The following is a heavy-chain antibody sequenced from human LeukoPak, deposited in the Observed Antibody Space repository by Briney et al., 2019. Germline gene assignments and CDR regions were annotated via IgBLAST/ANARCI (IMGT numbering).Heavy chain of an antibody. J-gene: IGHJ5*01. CDR1: GFTFSSYG. D-gene: IGHD2-2*01. CDR3: ARVDCRSTSCGFDS. Sequence: GGSLRLFCAASGFTFSSYGMHWGRQAPGKGLVWVAVIWYDGSNKNYADSVKGRFTISRDNSKNTLYLQMNSLRAEDTAVYYCARVDCRSTSCGFDSWGPGTLVTVSS. CDR2: IWYDGSNK. V-gene: IGHV3-33*01.